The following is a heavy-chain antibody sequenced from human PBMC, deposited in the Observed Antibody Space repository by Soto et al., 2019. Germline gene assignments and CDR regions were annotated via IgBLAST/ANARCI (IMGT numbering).Heavy chain of an antibody. Sequence: GGSLSLSCAASGFNFSSYWMHWVRQAPGKGLVWVSRINSDGSSTSYADSVKGRFTISRDNAKNTLYLQMNSLRAEDTAVYYCARVGVYYDILTGYWSRGVLDYWGQGTLVTV. J-gene: IGHJ4*02. V-gene: IGHV3-74*01. CDR2: INSDGSST. CDR1: GFNFSSYW. D-gene: IGHD3-9*01. CDR3: ARVGVYYDILTGYWSRGVLDY.